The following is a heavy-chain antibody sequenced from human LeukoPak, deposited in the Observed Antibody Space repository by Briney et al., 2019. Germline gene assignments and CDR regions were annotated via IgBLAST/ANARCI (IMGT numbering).Heavy chain of an antibody. Sequence: GGSLRLSCAASGFTFSDYYMSWIRQAPGKGLEWVSYISSSGSTIYYADSVKGRFTISRDNAKNSLYLQMNSLRAEDTAVYYCARKAVLLWFGELLYYFDYWGQGTLVTVSS. CDR2: ISSSGSTI. D-gene: IGHD3-10*01. V-gene: IGHV3-11*01. CDR1: GFTFSDYY. CDR3: ARKAVLLWFGELLYYFDY. J-gene: IGHJ4*02.